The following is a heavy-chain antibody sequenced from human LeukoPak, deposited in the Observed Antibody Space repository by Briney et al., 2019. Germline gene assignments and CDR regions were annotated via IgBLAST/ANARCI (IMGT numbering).Heavy chain of an antibody. J-gene: IGHJ6*03. Sequence: GGSLRLSCAASGFTFDDYGMSWVRQAPGKGLEWVSGINWNGGSAGYADSVTGRFTISRDNAKSSLYLQMNSLRAEDTALYYCARGCNYYDSSGYGPNYYYYYMDVWGKGTTVTVSS. D-gene: IGHD3-22*01. CDR1: GFTFDDYG. CDR3: ARGCNYYDSSGYGPNYYYYYMDV. V-gene: IGHV3-20*04. CDR2: INWNGGSA.